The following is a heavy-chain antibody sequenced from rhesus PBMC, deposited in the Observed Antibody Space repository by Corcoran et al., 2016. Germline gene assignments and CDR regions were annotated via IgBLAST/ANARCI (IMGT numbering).Heavy chain of an antibody. V-gene: IGHV4S10*01. J-gene: IGHJ4*01. Sequence: QVQLQESGPGVVKPSETLSLTCAVSGGSISDSYRWSWIRQPPGKGLEWIGYIYGSSTSTNYNPYLKSRVSMSKDTSKNQFSLKLSSVTAADTAVYYCARGGATWFYWGQGVLVTVSS. CDR3: ARGGATWFY. CDR1: GGSISDSYR. D-gene: IGHD1-44*02. CDR2: IYGSSTST.